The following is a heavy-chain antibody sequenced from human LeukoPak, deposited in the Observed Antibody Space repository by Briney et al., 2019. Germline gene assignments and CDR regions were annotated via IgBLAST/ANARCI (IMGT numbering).Heavy chain of an antibody. CDR2: IWYDGSNK. Sequence: GGSLRLSCAASGFTFSSYGMHWVRQAPGKGLEWVAVIWYDGSNKYYADSVKGRFTISRDNSKNTLDLEMNSLRAEDTAVYYCGRLAGDHAFDIWGQGTMATVSS. CDR1: GFTFSSYG. CDR3: GRLAGDHAFDI. J-gene: IGHJ3*02. V-gene: IGHV3-33*01. D-gene: IGHD7-27*01.